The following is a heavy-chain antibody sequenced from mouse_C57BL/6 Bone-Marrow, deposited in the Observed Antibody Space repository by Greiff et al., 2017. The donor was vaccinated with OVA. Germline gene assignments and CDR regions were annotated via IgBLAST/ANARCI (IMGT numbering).Heavy chain of an antibody. Sequence: VQLKESGPVLVKPGASVKMSCKASGYTFTDYYMNWVKQSHGKSLEWIGVINPYNGGTSYNQKFKGKATLTVDKSSSTAYMQLNSLTSEDSAVYFCTLWFLYAMDYWGQGTSVTVSS. CDR1: GYTFTDYY. V-gene: IGHV1-19*01. D-gene: IGHD2-2*01. CDR2: INPYNGGT. CDR3: TLWFLYAMDY. J-gene: IGHJ4*01.